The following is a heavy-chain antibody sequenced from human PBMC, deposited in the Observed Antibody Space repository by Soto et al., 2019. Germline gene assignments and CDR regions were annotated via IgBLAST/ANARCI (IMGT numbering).Heavy chain of an antibody. CDR2: ITADGGT. V-gene: IGHV3-23*01. J-gene: IGHJ3*02. CDR3: APHVSCSGGSCQYDAFAI. D-gene: IGHD2-15*01. CDR1: EFTVSGHA. Sequence: EVQVLESGGGLVQPGGSLRLSCEGSEFTVSGHAMTWIRQAPGKGPEWVSTITADGGTYYADSVKGGSSMSRDSSENTLYLQMNSLGAEDTAAYYCAPHVSCSGGSCQYDAFAIRGQGTMVTVSS.